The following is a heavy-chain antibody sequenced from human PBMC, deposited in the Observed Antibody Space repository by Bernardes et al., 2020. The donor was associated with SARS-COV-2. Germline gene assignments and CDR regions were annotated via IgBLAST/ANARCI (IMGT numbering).Heavy chain of an antibody. D-gene: IGHD3-9*01. V-gene: IGHV4-39*01. CDR1: GVSIKNTGYD. J-gene: IGHJ4*02. Sequence: SETLSLTCSVSGVSIKNTGYDWGWIRQPPGKGLEWIGNINYSGRPYYNPSLKSRVTISVDMSKNQFSLKMISVTAADTAVYWCASPGGGGYDILTGQYPPGYWGQGIVVTVSS. CDR3: ASPGGGGYDILTGQYPPGY. CDR2: INYSGRP.